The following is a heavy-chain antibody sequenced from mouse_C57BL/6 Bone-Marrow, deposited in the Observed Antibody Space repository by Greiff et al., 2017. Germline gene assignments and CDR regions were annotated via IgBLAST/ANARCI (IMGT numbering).Heavy chain of an antibody. J-gene: IGHJ2*01. D-gene: IGHD3-1*01. CDR2: INPSSGYT. CDR3: ARLGDEGYFDY. CDR1: GYTFTSYT. Sequence: VQLQQSGAELARPGASVKMSCKASGYTFTSYTMHWVKQRPGQGLEWIGYINPSSGYTKYNQKFKDKATLTADKASSTAYMQLSSLTSEVSAVYYCARLGDEGYFDYWGQGTTLTVSS. V-gene: IGHV1-4*01.